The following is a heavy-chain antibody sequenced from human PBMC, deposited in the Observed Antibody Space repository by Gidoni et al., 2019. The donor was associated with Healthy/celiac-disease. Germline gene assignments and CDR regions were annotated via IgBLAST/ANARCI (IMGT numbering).Heavy chain of an antibody. V-gene: IGHV4-34*01. CDR3: ARGFDYGDSDQRY. Sequence: QVQLQQWGAGLLKPSETLSLTCAVYGGSFSGYYWSWIRQPPGKGLEWIGEINHSGRTNYNPSLKSRVTISVDTSKNQFSLKLSSVTAADTAVYYCARGFDYGDSDQRYWGQGTLVTVSS. CDR1: GGSFSGYY. J-gene: IGHJ4*02. CDR2: INHSGRT. D-gene: IGHD4-17*01.